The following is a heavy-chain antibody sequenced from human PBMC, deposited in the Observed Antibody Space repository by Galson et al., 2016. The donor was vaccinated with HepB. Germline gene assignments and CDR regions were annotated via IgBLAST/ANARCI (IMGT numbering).Heavy chain of an antibody. CDR1: GFTFSSYE. CDR2: ISSSGSTI. CDR3: ASYPGYFPGN. D-gene: IGHD3-9*01. V-gene: IGHV3-48*03. J-gene: IGHJ4*02. Sequence: SLRLSCAASGFTFSSYEMNWVRQAPGKGLEWVSYISSSGSTIYYADSVKGRFTISRDSAKNSLSLQMNSLRAEDTAVYYCASYPGYFPGNWGQGTLVTVSS.